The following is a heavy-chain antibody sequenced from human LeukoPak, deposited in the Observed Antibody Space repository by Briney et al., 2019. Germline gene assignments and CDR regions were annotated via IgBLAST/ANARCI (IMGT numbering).Heavy chain of an antibody. D-gene: IGHD2-2*01. CDR2: ISYDGSNK. V-gene: IGHV3-30*04. CDR1: GITFSSYA. Sequence: GRSLRLSCAASGITFSSYAMHWVRQAPGKGLEWVAVISYDGSNKYYADSVKGRFTISRDNSKDTLYLQMNSLRAEDTAVYYCARVMGRYCSSTSCYVDYWGQGTLVTVSS. J-gene: IGHJ4*02. CDR3: ARVMGRYCSSTSCYVDY.